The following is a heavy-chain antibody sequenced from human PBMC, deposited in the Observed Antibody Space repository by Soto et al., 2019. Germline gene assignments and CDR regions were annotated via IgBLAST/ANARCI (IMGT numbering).Heavy chain of an antibody. CDR2: ISYDGSNK. Sequence: QVQLVESGGGVVQPGRSLRLSCAASGFTFSSYAMHWVRQAPGKGLEWVAVISYDGSNKYYADSVKGRFTISRDNSKNTLYLQMNSLRAEDTAVYYCARSLHRDWLLKRGFDYWGQGTLVTVSS. V-gene: IGHV3-30-3*01. J-gene: IGHJ4*02. CDR3: ARSLHRDWLLKRGFDY. CDR1: GFTFSSYA. D-gene: IGHD3-9*01.